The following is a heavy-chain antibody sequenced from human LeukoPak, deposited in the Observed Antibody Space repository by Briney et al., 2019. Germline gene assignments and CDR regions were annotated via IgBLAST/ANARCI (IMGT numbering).Heavy chain of an antibody. V-gene: IGHV3-23*01. D-gene: IGHD3-3*02. CDR2: IGSSGATI. Sequence: GGSLRLSCEASGFTFTKFAMSWVRQAPGKGPEWVSGIGSSGATIFYADSVKGRFTISRDNSKNTLYLQMNNLRVEDTAVYYCAKDLSISWFYYYYGMDVWGQGTTVTVSS. CDR1: GFTFTKFA. J-gene: IGHJ6*02. CDR3: AKDLSISWFYYYYGMDV.